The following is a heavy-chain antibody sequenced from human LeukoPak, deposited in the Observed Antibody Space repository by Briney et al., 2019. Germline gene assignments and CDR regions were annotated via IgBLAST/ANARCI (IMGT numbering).Heavy chain of an antibody. J-gene: IGHJ4*02. D-gene: IGHD6-19*01. CDR2: ISSSSSTI. CDR1: GFTFSNAY. Sequence: GGSLRLSCAASGFTFSNAYMNWVRQAPGKGLEWVSYISSSSSTIYYADSVKGRFTISRDNAKNSLYLQMNSLRAEDTAVYYCARGRAVAANYYFDYWGQGTLVTVSS. V-gene: IGHV3-48*01. CDR3: ARGRAVAANYYFDY.